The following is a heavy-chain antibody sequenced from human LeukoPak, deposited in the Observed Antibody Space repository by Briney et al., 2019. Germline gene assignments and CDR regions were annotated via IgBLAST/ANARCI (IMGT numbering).Heavy chain of an antibody. CDR3: ARDTHYYDSSGSNSLTY. CDR1: GFTFSSYS. J-gene: IGHJ4*02. V-gene: IGHV3-7*01. CDR2: IKQDGSEK. D-gene: IGHD3-22*01. Sequence: GGSLRLSCAASGFTFSSYSMNWVRQAPGKGLEWVANIKQDGSEKYYVDSVKGRFTISRDNAKNSLYLQMNSLRAEDTAVYYCARDTHYYDSSGSNSLTYWGQGTLVTVSS.